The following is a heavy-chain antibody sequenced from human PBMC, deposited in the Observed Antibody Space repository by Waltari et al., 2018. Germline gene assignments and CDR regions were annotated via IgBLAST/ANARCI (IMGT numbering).Heavy chain of an antibody. CDR1: GYTFTSYY. Sequence: QVQLVQSGAEVKKPGASVKVSCKASGYTFTSYYMHWVRQAPGQGLEWMGIINPSGGSTSYAQKFQGRVTMTRDTSTSTVYMELSSLRSEDTAVYYCARVNYGGKEGYYYGMDVWGQGTTVTVSS. D-gene: IGHD2-15*01. CDR3: ARVNYGGKEGYYYGMDV. CDR2: INPSGGST. J-gene: IGHJ6*02. V-gene: IGHV1-46*03.